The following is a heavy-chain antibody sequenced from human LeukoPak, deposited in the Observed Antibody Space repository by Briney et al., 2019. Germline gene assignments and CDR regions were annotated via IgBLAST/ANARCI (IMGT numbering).Heavy chain of an antibody. D-gene: IGHD3-22*01. V-gene: IGHV1-46*01. CDR2: INPSGGST. CDR3: ARSYYYDSREGLDY. Sequence: ASVKVSCKASGYTFTSSYMHWVRQAPGQGLQWMGIINPSGGSTTYAQKFPGRVTMTRDTSTRTVYMELSSLRSDDTAVYYCARSYYYDSREGLDYWGQGTLVTVSS. J-gene: IGHJ4*02. CDR1: GYTFTSSY.